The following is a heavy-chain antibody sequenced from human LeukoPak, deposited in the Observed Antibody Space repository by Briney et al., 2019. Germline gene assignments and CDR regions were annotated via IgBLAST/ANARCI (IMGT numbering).Heavy chain of an antibody. D-gene: IGHD2-15*01. V-gene: IGHV1-18*01. CDR3: ARVYLSCSGGSCYPKPIDY. CDR2: ISAYNGNT. Sequence: GASVKVSCKASGYTFTSYGISWVRQAPGQGLEWMGWISAYNGNTNYAQKLQGRVTMTTDTSTSTAYTELRSLRSDDTAVYYCARVYLSCSGGSCYPKPIDYWGQGTLVTVSS. J-gene: IGHJ4*02. CDR1: GYTFTSYG.